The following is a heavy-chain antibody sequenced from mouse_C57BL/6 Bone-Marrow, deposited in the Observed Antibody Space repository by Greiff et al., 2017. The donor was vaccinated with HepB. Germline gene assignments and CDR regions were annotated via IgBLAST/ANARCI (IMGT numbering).Heavy chain of an antibody. Sequence: DVHLVESGGGLVKPGGSLKLSCAASGFTFSSYAMSWVRQTPEKRLEWVATISDGGSYTYYPDNVKGRFTISRDNAKNNLYLQMSHLKSEDTAMYYCARRGRGAMDYWGQGTSVTVSS. CDR1: GFTFSSYA. CDR3: ARRGRGAMDY. CDR2: ISDGGSYT. J-gene: IGHJ4*01. V-gene: IGHV5-4*01.